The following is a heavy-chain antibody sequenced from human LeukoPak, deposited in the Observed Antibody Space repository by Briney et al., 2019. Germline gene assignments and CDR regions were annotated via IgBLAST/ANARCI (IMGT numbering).Heavy chain of an antibody. V-gene: IGHV4-61*02. D-gene: IGHD6-13*01. Sequence: PSETLSLTCTVSGGSISSGSYYWSWIRQPAGKGLEWIGRIYTSGSTNYNPSLKSRVTISVDTSKNQFSLKLSSVTAADTAVYYCARGLYSSSWYYFDYWGQGTLVTVSS. CDR3: ARGLYSSSWYYFDY. CDR1: GGSISSGSYY. CDR2: IYTSGST. J-gene: IGHJ4*02.